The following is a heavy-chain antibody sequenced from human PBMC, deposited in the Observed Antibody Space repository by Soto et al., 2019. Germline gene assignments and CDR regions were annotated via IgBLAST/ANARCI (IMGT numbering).Heavy chain of an antibody. J-gene: IGHJ6*02. CDR2: IIPIFGTA. Sequence: QVQLVQSGAEVKKPGSSVKVSCKASGGTFSSYAISWVRQAPGQGLEWMGGIIPIFGTANYAQKFQGRVTITADESTSEAYLALSSLRSEDTAVYYCARHVPAAGYYYGMDVWGQGTTVTVSS. D-gene: IGHD2-2*01. V-gene: IGHV1-69*12. CDR3: ARHVPAAGYYYGMDV. CDR1: GGTFSSYA.